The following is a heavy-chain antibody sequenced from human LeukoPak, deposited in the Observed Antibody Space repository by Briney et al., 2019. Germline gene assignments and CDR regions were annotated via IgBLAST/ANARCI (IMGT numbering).Heavy chain of an antibody. V-gene: IGHV4-31*03. CDR3: ARRATVTTHNYYFDY. J-gene: IGHJ4*02. CDR2: IYYSGST. Sequence: PSETLSLTCTVSGGSISSGGYYWSWIRQHPGKGLEWIGYIYYSGSTYYNPSLKGRVTISVDTSKNQFSLKLSSVTAADTAVYYCARRATVTTHNYYFDYWGQGTLVTVSS. D-gene: IGHD4-11*01. CDR1: GGSISSGGYY.